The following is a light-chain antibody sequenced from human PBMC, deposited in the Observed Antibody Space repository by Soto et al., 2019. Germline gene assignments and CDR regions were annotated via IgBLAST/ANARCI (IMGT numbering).Light chain of an antibody. Sequence: EIVVTQSPATLSVSAGERVTLSCRASQSVGSKVAWYQQKPGQAPRLLIYDTSIRATGIPARFSGSGSGTDFTLTISRLEPEDFAVYYCQQYGRSPITFGLGTRLEIK. J-gene: IGKJ5*01. CDR3: QQYGRSPIT. CDR2: DTS. V-gene: IGKV3-15*01. CDR1: QSVGSK.